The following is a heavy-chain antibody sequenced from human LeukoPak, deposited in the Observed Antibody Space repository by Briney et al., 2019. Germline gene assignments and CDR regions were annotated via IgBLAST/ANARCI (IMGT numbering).Heavy chain of an antibody. D-gene: IGHD2-2*01. Sequence: ASVKVSCKASGYTFTSYGISWVRQAPGQGLEWMGWISAYNGNTNYAQKLQGRVTMTTDTSTSTAYMELRSLGSDDTAVYYCARVPLGYCSSTSCPRGDWFDPWGQGTLVTVSS. CDR3: ARVPLGYCSSTSCPRGDWFDP. J-gene: IGHJ5*02. CDR1: GYTFTSYG. V-gene: IGHV1-18*01. CDR2: ISAYNGNT.